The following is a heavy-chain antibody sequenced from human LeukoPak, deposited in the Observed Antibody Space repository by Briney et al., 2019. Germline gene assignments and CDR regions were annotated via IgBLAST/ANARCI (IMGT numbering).Heavy chain of an antibody. Sequence: ASVKVSCKASGGTFSSYAISWVRQAPGQGLEWMGGISPIFGTANYAQKFQGRVTITADESTSTAYMELSSLRSEDTAVYYCASTQAYYDFWSGYSPLTDWGQGTLVTVSS. CDR3: ASTQAYYDFWSGYSPLTD. CDR2: ISPIFGTA. CDR1: GGTFSSYA. D-gene: IGHD3-3*01. J-gene: IGHJ4*02. V-gene: IGHV1-69*13.